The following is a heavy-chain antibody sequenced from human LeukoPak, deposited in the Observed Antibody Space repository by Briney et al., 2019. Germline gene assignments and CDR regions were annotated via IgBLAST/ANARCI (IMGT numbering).Heavy chain of an antibody. CDR2: IYSGADT. CDR1: GFSVSTKY. J-gene: IGHJ2*01. D-gene: IGHD3-10*01. V-gene: IGHV3-53*01. CDR3: ARVGDHYHWYLDL. Sequence: GGSLTLSCAASGFSVSTKYMNWVRQAPGKGLEWVSIIYSGADTYYADSVKGRFTISRDTSKNTLFLHMNNLRVEDTAVYYCARVGDHYHWYLDLWDRGTLVSVSS.